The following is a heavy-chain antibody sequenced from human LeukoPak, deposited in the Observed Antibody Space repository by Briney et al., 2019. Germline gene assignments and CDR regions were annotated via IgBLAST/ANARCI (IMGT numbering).Heavy chain of an antibody. CDR2: INGYNDKT. V-gene: IGHV1-18*01. J-gene: IGHJ4*02. Sequence: ASVKVSCKASGYHFSTYGISWVRQAPGQGLEWMGRINGYNDKTKYEEKVQGRVTMTIDTSTSTAYMELRSLTSDDTAVYYCARDRGKWFADFLDFWGQGTLVTVSS. CDR1: GYHFSTYG. CDR3: ARDRGKWFADFLDF. D-gene: IGHD3-10*01.